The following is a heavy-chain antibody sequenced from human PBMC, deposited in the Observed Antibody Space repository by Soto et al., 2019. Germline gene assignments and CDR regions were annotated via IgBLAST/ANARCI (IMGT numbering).Heavy chain of an antibody. CDR1: RGPHTNFV. J-gene: IGHJ5*02. V-gene: IGHV1-18*01. Sequence: ASVKVSCKSSRGPHTNFVCSWVGQARGQGREWMGWIATCNSYRNYAQKLRGRLTLTPDTSTSTAYMELKSLRYDDTDVHYCGTVILGVVNWFDTWGQATLVTVSS. CDR3: GTVILGVVNWFDT. D-gene: IGHD3-10*01. CDR2: IATCNSYR.